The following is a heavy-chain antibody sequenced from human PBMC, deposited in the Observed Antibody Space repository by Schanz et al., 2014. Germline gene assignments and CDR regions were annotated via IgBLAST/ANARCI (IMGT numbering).Heavy chain of an antibody. CDR3: VRDSFFAFDY. J-gene: IGHJ4*02. D-gene: IGHD3-3*01. Sequence: EVQLVESGGDLVQPGGSLRLSCAASGFTFSSYAMSWVRQAPGKGLEWVSAISGSGGSTYYADSVKGRFTMSRDNAKNSVFLQMNSLRAEDTAVYYCVRDSFFAFDYWGQGTLVTVSS. CDR2: ISGSGGST. CDR1: GFTFSSYA. V-gene: IGHV3-23*04.